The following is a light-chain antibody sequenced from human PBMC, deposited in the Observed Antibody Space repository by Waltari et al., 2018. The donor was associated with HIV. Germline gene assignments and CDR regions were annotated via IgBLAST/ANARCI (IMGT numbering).Light chain of an antibody. J-gene: IGLJ3*02. V-gene: IGLV1-51*02. Sequence: QSVLTQSPSVSAAPGQKVPISSSGSSPNIGNNYVSWYQQFPGTAPKLLIYENNKRPSGIPDRFSGSKSGTSATLGITGLQTGDEANYYCGTWDSSLSASVFGGGTELTVL. CDR1: SPNIGNNY. CDR2: ENN. CDR3: GTWDSSLSASV.